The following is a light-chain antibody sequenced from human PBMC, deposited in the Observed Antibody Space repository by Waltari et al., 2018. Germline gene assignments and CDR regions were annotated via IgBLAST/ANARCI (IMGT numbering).Light chain of an antibody. CDR1: SSDVGSYNL. J-gene: IGLJ2*01. Sequence: QSALTQPASVSGSPGQSITISCTGTSSDVGSYNLVSWYQQHPGKAPKLMIYEVSKRPSGFSNRFSGSKSGNTASRTISGLQAEDEADYYCCSYAGSSTSVVFGGGTKLTVL. CDR3: CSYAGSSTSVV. CDR2: EVS. V-gene: IGLV2-23*02.